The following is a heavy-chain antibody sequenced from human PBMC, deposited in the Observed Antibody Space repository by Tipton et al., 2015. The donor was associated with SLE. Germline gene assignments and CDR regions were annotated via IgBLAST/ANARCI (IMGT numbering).Heavy chain of an antibody. CDR2: VYSSGST. Sequence: TLSLTCTVSGGSISGYYWSWIRQPAGKGLEWVGRVYSSGSTIYNPSIKSRITLSLDTSKNQFYLRVNSVTAADTAVYYCARRPWGGFDYWGQGTLVTVSS. V-gene: IGHV4-4*07. CDR3: ARRPWGGFDY. J-gene: IGHJ4*02. D-gene: IGHD3-10*01. CDR1: GGSISGYY.